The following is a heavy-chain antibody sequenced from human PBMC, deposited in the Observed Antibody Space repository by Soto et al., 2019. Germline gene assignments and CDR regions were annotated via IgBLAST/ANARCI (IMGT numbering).Heavy chain of an antibody. D-gene: IGHD2-2*01. CDR1: GFTFSDYY. Sequence: GGFLRLSCAASGFTFSDYYMSWIRQAPGKGLEWVSYISSSGSTIYYADSVKGRFTISRDNAKNSLYLQMNSLRAEDTAVYYCARGNVVVPAAKNFDYWGQGTLVTVSS. V-gene: IGHV3-11*01. CDR3: ARGNVVVPAAKNFDY. J-gene: IGHJ4*02. CDR2: ISSSGSTI.